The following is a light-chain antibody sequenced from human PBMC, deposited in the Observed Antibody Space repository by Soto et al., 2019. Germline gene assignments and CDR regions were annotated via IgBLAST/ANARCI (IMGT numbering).Light chain of an antibody. CDR3: LLSYSGADYV. CDR1: TGAVTSGHY. J-gene: IGLJ1*01. CDR2: DTS. Sequence: QAVVTQEPSLTVSPGGTVTLTSGSSTGAVTSGHYPYWFQQKPGQAPRTLIYDTSNKHSWTPARFSGSLLGGKAALTLSGAQPEDEAEYYCLLSYSGADYVFGTGTKVT. V-gene: IGLV7-46*01.